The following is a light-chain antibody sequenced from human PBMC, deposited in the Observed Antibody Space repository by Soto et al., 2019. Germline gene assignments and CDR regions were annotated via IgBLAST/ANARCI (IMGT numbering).Light chain of an antibody. CDR1: SSDVGYYKY. CDR2: EVS. J-gene: IGLJ2*01. Sequence: QSVLTQPASVSGSPGQSITISCTGTSSDVGYYKYVSWYQQHPGKAPKVMIYEVSNRPSGVSTRFSGSKSDNTASLTISGLQAEDDADYYCSSYSRSSTLVLFGGGTKLTVL. CDR3: SSYSRSSTLVL. V-gene: IGLV2-14*01.